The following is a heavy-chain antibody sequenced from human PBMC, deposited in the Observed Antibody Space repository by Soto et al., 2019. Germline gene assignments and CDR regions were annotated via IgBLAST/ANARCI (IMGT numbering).Heavy chain of an antibody. Sequence: PGGSLRLSCAASGFTFSSYAMSWVRQAPGKGLEWVSAISGSGGSTYYADSVKGRFTISRDNSKNTLYLQMNSLRAEDTAVYYYAKGSSGLRFLEWLSPHDYWGQGTLVTVSS. D-gene: IGHD3-3*01. CDR1: GFTFSSYA. CDR2: ISGSGGST. V-gene: IGHV3-23*01. J-gene: IGHJ4*02. CDR3: AKGSSGLRFLEWLSPHDY.